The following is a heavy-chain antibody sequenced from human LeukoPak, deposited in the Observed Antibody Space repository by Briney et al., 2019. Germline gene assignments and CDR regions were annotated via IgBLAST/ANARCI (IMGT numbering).Heavy chain of an antibody. D-gene: IGHD3-9*01. CDR3: AREGGLTYYDILTGSPRNYYYMDV. J-gene: IGHJ6*03. Sequence: PSETLSLTCTVSGGSISSYYWSWIRQPPGKGLEWIGYIYYSGSTNYNPSLKSRVTISVDTSKNQFSLKLSSVTAADTAVYYCAREGGLTYYDILTGSPRNYYYMDVWGKGTTVTISS. CDR1: GGSISSYY. CDR2: IYYSGST. V-gene: IGHV4-59*01.